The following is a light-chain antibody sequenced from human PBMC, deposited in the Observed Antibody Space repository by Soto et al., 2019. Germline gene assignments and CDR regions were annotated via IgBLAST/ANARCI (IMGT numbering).Light chain of an antibody. CDR1: QSVSSN. CDR3: QQYNSWPPYT. V-gene: IGKV3-15*01. CDR2: GAS. J-gene: IGKJ2*01. Sequence: EIVMTQSPATLSASPGERATLSCRASQSVSSNLAWYQQKPGQAPRLLMYGASTRATDIPDRFSGSGSGTEFTLTISSLQYEDFAVYYCQQYNSWPPYTFGQGTKLEIK.